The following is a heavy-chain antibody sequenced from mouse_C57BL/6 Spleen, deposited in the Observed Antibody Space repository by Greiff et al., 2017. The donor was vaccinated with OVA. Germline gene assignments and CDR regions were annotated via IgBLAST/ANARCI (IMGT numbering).Heavy chain of an antibody. CDR3: ARPVVARYWYFDV. D-gene: IGHD1-1*01. V-gene: IGHV5-17*01. J-gene: IGHJ1*03. CDR2: ISSGSSTI. CDR1: GFTFSDYG. Sequence: EVQLVESGGGLVKPGGSLKLSCAASGFTFSDYGMHWVRQAPEKGLEWVAYISSGSSTIYYADTVKGRFTISRDNAKNTLFLQMTSLRSEDTAMYYCARPVVARYWYFDVWGTGTTVTVSS.